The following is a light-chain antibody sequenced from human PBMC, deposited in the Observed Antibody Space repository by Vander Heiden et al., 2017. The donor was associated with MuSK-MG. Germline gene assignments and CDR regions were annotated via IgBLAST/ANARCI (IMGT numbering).Light chain of an antibody. CDR1: QSLVHSNGNTY. CDR2: KIS. CDR3: LQFKDFHT. V-gene: IGKV2-24*01. Sequence: DIVLTQTPLSSTVTLGQPASISCRSSQSLVHSNGNTYLSWIHQRPGQPPRLLIYKISNRFYGVPDRFSGSGAGTDFTLKSSRVEAEDVGVYYCLQFKDFHTFGQGTRMEI. J-gene: IGKJ5*01.